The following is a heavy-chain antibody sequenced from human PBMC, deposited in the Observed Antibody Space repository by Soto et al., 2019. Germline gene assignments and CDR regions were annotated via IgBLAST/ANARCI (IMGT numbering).Heavy chain of an antibody. Sequence: LSLTCTVSGGSIRSGDYSWSWIRQPPGKGLEWLGYIYYIGVTYYHPSLKSRVTISVYTSTNQFSLKLSSLTAAHTGLPYCAWAASYQAYKYNRSAHRFDYWGQGRLVTVCS. CDR3: AWAASYQAYKYNRSAHRFDY. V-gene: IGHV4-30-4*01. CDR1: GGSIRSGDYS. J-gene: IGHJ4*02. D-gene: IGHD2-21*01. CDR2: IYYIGVT.